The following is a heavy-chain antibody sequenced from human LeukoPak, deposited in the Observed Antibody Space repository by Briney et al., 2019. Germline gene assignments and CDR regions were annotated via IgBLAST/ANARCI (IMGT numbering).Heavy chain of an antibody. J-gene: IGHJ6*03. V-gene: IGHV4-34*01. CDR1: GGSFSGYY. Sequence: SETLSLTCAVYGGSFSGYYWSWIRQPPGKGLEWIGEINHSGSTNYNPSLKSRVTISVDTSKNQFSLKLSSVTAADTAVYYCASLADGPYYYYYYMDVWGKGTTVTVSS. D-gene: IGHD2-21*01. CDR3: ASLADGPYYYYYYMDV. CDR2: INHSGST.